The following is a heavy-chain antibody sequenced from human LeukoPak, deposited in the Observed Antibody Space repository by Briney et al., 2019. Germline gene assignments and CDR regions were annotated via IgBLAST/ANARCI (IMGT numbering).Heavy chain of an antibody. J-gene: IGHJ4*02. CDR3: AKSVRSSGWDYFDY. D-gene: IGHD6-19*01. Sequence: PGGSLRLSCAASGFTFSTYSMNWVRQAPGQGLEWVASFSTTNFYIYYADSVQGRFTISRDNAKNSLYLEMNSLRADDTAVYSCAKSVRSSGWDYFDYWGQGTLVTVSS. V-gene: IGHV3-21*01. CDR2: FSTTNFYI. CDR1: GFTFSTYS.